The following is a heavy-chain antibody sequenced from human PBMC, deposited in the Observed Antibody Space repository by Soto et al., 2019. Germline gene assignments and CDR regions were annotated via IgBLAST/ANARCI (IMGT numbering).Heavy chain of an antibody. D-gene: IGHD3-3*01. CDR2: IIPIFGTA. CDR3: ARDGGGYDFGVDNWFDP. Sequence: QGQLVQSGAEVKKPGSSVKVSCKASGGTFSSYAISWVRQAPGQGLEWMGGIIPIFGTANYAQKFQGRVTITADESTSTAYMELSSLRSEDTAVYYCARDGGGYDFGVDNWFDPWGQGTLVTVSS. J-gene: IGHJ5*02. V-gene: IGHV1-69*01. CDR1: GGTFSSYA.